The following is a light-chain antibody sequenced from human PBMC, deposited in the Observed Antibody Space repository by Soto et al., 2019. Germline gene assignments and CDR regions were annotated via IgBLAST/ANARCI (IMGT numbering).Light chain of an antibody. CDR3: AAWDDSLNGYGV. CDR1: SSNIGSNT. CDR2: SSN. Sequence: QSVLTQPPSASGTPGQRVTISCSGSSSNIGSNTVSWYQQLPGTAPALLIYSSNQRPSGVPDRFSAAKSGTSASLAISGLQSEDEADYYCAAWDDSLNGYGVFGGGTKLTVL. V-gene: IGLV1-44*01. J-gene: IGLJ2*01.